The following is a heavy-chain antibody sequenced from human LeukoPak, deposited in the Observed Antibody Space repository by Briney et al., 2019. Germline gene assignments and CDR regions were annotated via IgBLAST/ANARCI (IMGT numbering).Heavy chain of an antibody. J-gene: IGHJ4*02. CDR2: INWNGGST. Sequence: PGGSLRLSCAASGFTFDDYGMSWVRQAPGKGLELVSGINWNGGSTGYADSVKGRFTISRDNAKNSLYLQMNSLRAEDTALYYCARGLGSGWSPFFWGQGTLVSVSA. CDR1: GFTFDDYG. D-gene: IGHD6-19*01. V-gene: IGHV3-20*04. CDR3: ARGLGSGWSPFF.